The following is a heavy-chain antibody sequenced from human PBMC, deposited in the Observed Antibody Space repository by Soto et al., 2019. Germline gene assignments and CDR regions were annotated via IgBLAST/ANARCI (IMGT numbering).Heavy chain of an antibody. CDR2: SDTSGST. Sequence: PWEPLSLLCPVSGGTISSYYRNWIRPRAGKGQEWIGRSDTSGSTNYNPPRKSRITMSVDTSKNQITLKRSAVTAADTAVYYSARTDNVGYYQHFGQGNLVTVSS. D-gene: IGHD3-3*01. CDR1: GGTISSYY. J-gene: IGHJ1*01. V-gene: IGHV4-4*07. CDR3: ARTDNVGYYQH.